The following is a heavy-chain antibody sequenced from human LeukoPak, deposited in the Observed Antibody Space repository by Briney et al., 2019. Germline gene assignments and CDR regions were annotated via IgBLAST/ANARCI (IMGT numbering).Heavy chain of an antibody. CDR1: GGTFSSYA. Sequence: GASVKVSCKASGGTFSSYAISWVRQAPGQGLEWMGGIIPIFGTANYAQKFQGRVTMTTDTSTSTAYMELRSLRSDDTAVYYCARDLGDYYDSSGYYYSLDYWGQGTLVTVSS. V-gene: IGHV1-69*05. J-gene: IGHJ4*02. CDR3: ARDLGDYYDSSGYYYSLDY. D-gene: IGHD3-22*01. CDR2: IIPIFGTA.